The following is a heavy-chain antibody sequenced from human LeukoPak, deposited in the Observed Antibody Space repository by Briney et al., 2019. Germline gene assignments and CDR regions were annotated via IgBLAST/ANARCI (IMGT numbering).Heavy chain of an antibody. V-gene: IGHV3-21*01. J-gene: IGHJ4*02. CDR3: ARDMGYYDSSGSFDY. D-gene: IGHD3-22*01. CDR1: GFTFSSYS. CDR2: ISSSSSYI. Sequence: GGSLRLSCAASGFTFSSYSMNWVRQAPGKGLEWVSSISSSSSYIYYADSVKGRFTISRDNAENSLYLQMNSLSAEDTAVYYCARDMGYYDSSGSFDYWGQGTLVTVSS.